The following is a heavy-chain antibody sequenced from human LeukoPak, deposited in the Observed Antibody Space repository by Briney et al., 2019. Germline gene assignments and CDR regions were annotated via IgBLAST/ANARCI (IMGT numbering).Heavy chain of an antibody. Sequence: SQTLTLTCDISGDSVSNNNVAWSWIRQSPSRGLEWLGRTYHRSKWFDQYALSVKGGLIVNPDTSKNQFSLQVHTVTPEDTAVYYCAREGSAIPGYYDYWGQGTLVIVSS. CDR1: GDSVSNNNVA. J-gene: IGHJ4*02. CDR3: AREGSAIPGYYDY. CDR2: TYHRSKWFD. D-gene: IGHD3-10*01. V-gene: IGHV6-1*01.